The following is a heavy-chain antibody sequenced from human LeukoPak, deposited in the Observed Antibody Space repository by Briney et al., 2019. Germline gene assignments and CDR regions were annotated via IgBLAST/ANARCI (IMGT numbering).Heavy chain of an antibody. CDR2: IFHSGSV. Sequence: SETLSLTCIVSGYSIISDYFWGWVRQPPGKGPEWIGSIFHSGSVYYNPSLKSRVTISVDPSKNRFSLKLTSVTAADTAVYYCARGARSPYYFDYWGQGTLVTVSS. D-gene: IGHD3-16*01. J-gene: IGHJ4*02. CDR3: ARGARSPYYFDY. CDR1: GYSIISDYF. V-gene: IGHV4-38-2*02.